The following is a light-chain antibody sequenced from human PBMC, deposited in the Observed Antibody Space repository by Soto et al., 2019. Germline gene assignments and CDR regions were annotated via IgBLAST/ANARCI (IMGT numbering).Light chain of an antibody. CDR1: QSVSTT. V-gene: IGKV3-15*01. CDR2: DAS. CDR3: QQYKDWPTT. J-gene: IGKJ1*01. Sequence: EIVMTQSSATLSVSPVERATLSCRASQSVSTTVAWYQQKPGQAPRLLIYDASTRATGVPARFSGSGSGTDFTLTVTSLQSEDFGVYYCQQYKDWPTTFGQGTKVDIK.